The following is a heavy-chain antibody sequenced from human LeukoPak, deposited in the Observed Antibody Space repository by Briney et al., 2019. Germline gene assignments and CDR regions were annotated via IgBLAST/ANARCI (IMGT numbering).Heavy chain of an antibody. V-gene: IGHV4-61*02. D-gene: IGHD6-13*01. CDR1: GGSISSGSYY. CDR3: ARENSSRDAFDI. J-gene: IGHJ3*02. CDR2: IYTSGST. Sequence: SEALSLTCTVSGGSISSGSYYWSWIRQPAGKGLEWIGRIYTSGSTNYNPSLKSRVTISVDTSKNQFSLKLSSVTAADTAVYYCARENSSRDAFDIWGQGTMVTVSS.